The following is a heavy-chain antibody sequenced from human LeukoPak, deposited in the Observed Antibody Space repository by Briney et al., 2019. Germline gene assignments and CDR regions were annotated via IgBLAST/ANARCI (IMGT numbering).Heavy chain of an antibody. CDR1: GYTFTSYG. J-gene: IGHJ4*02. V-gene: IGHV1-2*02. Sequence: ASVKVSCKASGYTFTSYGISWVRQAPGQGLEYMGWINPNSGSTNYAQKFQGRVTMTRDTSISTAYMELSRLRSDDTAVYYCARGAAGTVDYWGQGTLVTVSS. CDR3: ARGAAGTVDY. CDR2: INPNSGST. D-gene: IGHD6-13*01.